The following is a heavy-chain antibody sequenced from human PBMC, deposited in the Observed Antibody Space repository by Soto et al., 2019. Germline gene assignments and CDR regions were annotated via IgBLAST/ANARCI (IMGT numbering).Heavy chain of an antibody. CDR2: IWYDGSVR. D-gene: IGHD1-26*01. CDR1: GFSFSDYG. V-gene: IGHV3-33*01. CDR3: ERGGKWELLLRL. J-gene: IGHJ4*02. Sequence: QVQLVESGGGVVRPGTSLRLSCEGSGFSFSDYGMNWVRQAPGKGLEWVAVIWYDGSVRRYADSVKGRFTISRDISKNTLYLQMNSLRVEDTAVYFCERGGKWELLLRLWGQGTLVTVSS.